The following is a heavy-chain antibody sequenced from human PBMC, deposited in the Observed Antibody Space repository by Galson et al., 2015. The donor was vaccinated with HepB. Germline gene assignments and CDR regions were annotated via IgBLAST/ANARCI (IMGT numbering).Heavy chain of an antibody. CDR1: GYTFETYT. V-gene: IGHV1-3*01. CDR3: ARLGYSYGTFDS. Sequence: SVKVSCKASGYTFETYTMNWVRQAPGQNFEWMGRISAGTADTKYSQKFQGRVTISRDTSASTAYMELSSLTSEDTAVYFCARLGYSYGTFDSWGQGTLVTVSS. CDR2: ISAGTADT. D-gene: IGHD5-18*01. J-gene: IGHJ4*02.